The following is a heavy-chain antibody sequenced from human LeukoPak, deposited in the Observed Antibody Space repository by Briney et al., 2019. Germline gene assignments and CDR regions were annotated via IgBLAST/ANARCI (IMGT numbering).Heavy chain of an antibody. V-gene: IGHV4-39*01. D-gene: IGHD1-26*01. Sequence: SETLSLTCTVSGGSISSSSYYWGWIRQPPGKGLEWIGSIYYSGSTYYNPSLKSRVTISVDTSKNQFSLKLSSVTAADTAVYYCARHSLIVVGFLNPWFDYWGQGTLVTVS. J-gene: IGHJ4*02. CDR2: IYYSGST. CDR3: ARHSLIVVGFLNPWFDY. CDR1: GGSISSSSYY.